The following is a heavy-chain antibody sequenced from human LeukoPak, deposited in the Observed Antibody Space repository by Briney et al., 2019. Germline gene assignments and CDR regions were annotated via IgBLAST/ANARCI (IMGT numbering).Heavy chain of an antibody. CDR3: AKYRSGGYWASTMYYLDT. J-gene: IGHJ4*02. Sequence: GGSLRLSCVASGLTFSSYAFTWVRQAPGRGLEWVSGISAGGDAYYADSVKGRVIISRDNSKSPVHLQMNTLRADDTAVYSCAKYRSGGYWASTMYYLDTWGQGILVSVSS. V-gene: IGHV3-23*01. D-gene: IGHD3-10*01. CDR1: GLTFSSYA. CDR2: ISAGGDA.